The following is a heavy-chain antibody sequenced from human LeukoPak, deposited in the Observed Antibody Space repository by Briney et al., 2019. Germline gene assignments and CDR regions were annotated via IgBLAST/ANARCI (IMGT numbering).Heavy chain of an antibody. D-gene: IGHD1-26*01. V-gene: IGHV3-23*01. CDR2: ISGSGATT. CDR1: GFTFSSYA. Sequence: GSLRLSCAASGFTFSSYAMGWVRQPPGKGLEWVSSISGSGATTYYADSVKGRFTISRDNSNKTVYLQINSLRADDTAIFYCARDHPRIVGAAKATTFDPWGQGTQVTVSS. CDR3: ARDHPRIVGAAKATTFDP. J-gene: IGHJ5*02.